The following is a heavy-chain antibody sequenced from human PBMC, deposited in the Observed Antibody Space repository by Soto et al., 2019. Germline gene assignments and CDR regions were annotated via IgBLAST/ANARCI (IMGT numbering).Heavy chain of an antibody. D-gene: IGHD2-2*01. CDR3: ARDTDQLPTD. Sequence: QVQLVQSGAEVKKPGSSVKVSCRASGATFSTHTIIWVRQAPGQGLEWVGRIIPMLGIANYAQKFQGRVTITADKSTSTAYMELSSLRSEDTALYYCARDTDQLPTDWGQGTLVTVSS. CDR2: IIPMLGIA. J-gene: IGHJ1*01. V-gene: IGHV1-69*02. CDR1: GATFSTHT.